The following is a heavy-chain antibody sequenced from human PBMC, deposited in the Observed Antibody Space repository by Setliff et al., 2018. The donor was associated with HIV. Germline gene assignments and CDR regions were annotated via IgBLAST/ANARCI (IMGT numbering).Heavy chain of an antibody. J-gene: IGHJ2*01. CDR3: VRDFKWLNWFFDL. CDR1: GFTFSDYW. V-gene: IGHV3-7*01. CDR2: IKEDGSET. Sequence: GGSLRLSCAASGFTFSDYWMSWVRQAPGKGLEWVANIKEDGSETYYVDSLEGRFTISRDNAKYSLYLQMNNLRTEDKAVYYCVRDFKWLNWFFDLWGRGTLVTVSS. D-gene: IGHD5-12*01.